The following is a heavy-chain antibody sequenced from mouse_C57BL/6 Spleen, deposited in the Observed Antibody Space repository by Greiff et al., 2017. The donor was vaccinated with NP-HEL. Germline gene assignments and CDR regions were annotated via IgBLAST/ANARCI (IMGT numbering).Heavy chain of an antibody. V-gene: IGHV1-82*01. Sequence: QVQLKESGPELVKPGASVKISCKASGYAFSSSWMNWVKQRPGKGLEWIGRIYPGDGDTNYNGKFKGKATLTADKSSSTAYMQLSGLTSEDSAVYFCAGTGFDYWGQGTTLTVSS. CDR1: GYAFSSSW. CDR3: AGTGFDY. D-gene: IGHD3-3*01. J-gene: IGHJ2*01. CDR2: IYPGDGDT.